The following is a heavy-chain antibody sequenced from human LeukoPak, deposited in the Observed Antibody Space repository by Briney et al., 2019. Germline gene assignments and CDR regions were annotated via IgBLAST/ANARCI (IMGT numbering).Heavy chain of an antibody. D-gene: IGHD6-13*01. CDR2: ISSSSSYI. CDR3: AKDREYSSSWFDY. Sequence: PGGSLRLSCAASGFTFSSYSMNWVRQAPGKGLEWVSSISSSSSYIYYADSVKGRFTISRDNSKNTLYLQMNSLRAEDTVVYYCAKDREYSSSWFDYWGQGTLVTVSS. V-gene: IGHV3-21*01. J-gene: IGHJ4*02. CDR1: GFTFSSYS.